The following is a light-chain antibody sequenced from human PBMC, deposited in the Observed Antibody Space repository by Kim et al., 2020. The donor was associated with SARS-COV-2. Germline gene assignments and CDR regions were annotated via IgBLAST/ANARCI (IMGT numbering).Light chain of an antibody. CDR1: QSISSY. CDR3: QQSYSTPRT. CDR2: AAS. J-gene: IGKJ1*01. Sequence: ASVGDRVTITCRASQSISSYLNWYQQKPGKAPQLLIYAASSLQSGVPSRFSGSGSGTDFTLPISSLQPEDFATYYCQQSYSTPRTFGQGTKVDIK. V-gene: IGKV1-39*01.